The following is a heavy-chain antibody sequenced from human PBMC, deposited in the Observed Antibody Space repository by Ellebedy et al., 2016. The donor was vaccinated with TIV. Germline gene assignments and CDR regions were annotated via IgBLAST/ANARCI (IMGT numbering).Heavy chain of an antibody. Sequence: AASVKVSCKASGYTFTTFDVIWVRQATGQGLEWMGWMNSDTGNTGYAHKFQGRITLTRNTSISTAYMELTSLRSEDTALYYCARVRRMNWFDPWGQGTLVTVSP. D-gene: IGHD1-1*01. CDR1: GYTFTTFD. V-gene: IGHV1-8*01. CDR3: ARVRRMNWFDP. J-gene: IGHJ5*02. CDR2: MNSDTGNT.